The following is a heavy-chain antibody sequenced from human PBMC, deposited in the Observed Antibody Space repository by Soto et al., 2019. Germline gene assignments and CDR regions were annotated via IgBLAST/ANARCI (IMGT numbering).Heavy chain of an antibody. D-gene: IGHD3-3*01. V-gene: IGHV4-61*01. CDR2: VYYTGTT. Sequence: QVQLPESGPGLVKPSETLSLTCTVSGGFVSSASYFWSWIRQPPGKELEFIAYVYYTGTTKYSPSLKRRASRSLDTSKNQFSLNLSSVTTADTAIYYCARMRFGEGPYWFDPWGQGILVTVS. CDR1: GGFVSSASYF. CDR3: ARMRFGEGPYWFDP. J-gene: IGHJ5*02.